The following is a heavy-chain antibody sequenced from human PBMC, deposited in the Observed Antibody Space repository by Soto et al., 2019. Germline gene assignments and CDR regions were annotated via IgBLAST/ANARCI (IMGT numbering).Heavy chain of an antibody. CDR3: ARDRSSGYFDY. CDR1: GFTVSSNY. D-gene: IGHD3-22*01. CDR2: IYSGGST. J-gene: IGHJ4*02. Sequence: EVQLVETGGGLIQPGGSLRLSCAASGFTVSSNYMSWVRQAPGKGLEWVSVIYSGGSTYYADSVKGRFTISRDNSKNTLYLQMNSLGAEDTAVYYCARDRSSGYFDYWGQGTLVTVSS. V-gene: IGHV3-53*02.